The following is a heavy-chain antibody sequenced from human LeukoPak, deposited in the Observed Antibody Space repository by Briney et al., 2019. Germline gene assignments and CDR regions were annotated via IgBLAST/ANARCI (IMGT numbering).Heavy chain of an antibody. D-gene: IGHD6-19*01. V-gene: IGHV1-8*01. CDR3: ARGPLEEWLAHYYFDY. CDR1: GYTFTSYD. Sequence: ASVKVSCKAPGYTFTSYDINWVRQATGQGLEWMGWTNPNSGNTGYAQKFQGRVTMTRNTSISTAYMELSSLRSEDTAVYYCARGPLEEWLAHYYFDYWGQGALVTVSS. J-gene: IGHJ4*02. CDR2: TNPNSGNT.